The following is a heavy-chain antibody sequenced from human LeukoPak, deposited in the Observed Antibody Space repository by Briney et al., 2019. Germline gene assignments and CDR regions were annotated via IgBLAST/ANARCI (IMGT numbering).Heavy chain of an antibody. D-gene: IGHD6-13*01. Sequence: GGSLRLSCAASGFTFSSYWMSWARQAPGKGLEWVANIKQDGSEKYYVDSVKGRFTISRDNAKNSLYLQMNSLRAEDTAVYYCARDLLGSSWYPAYDYWGQGTLVTVSS. CDR1: GFTFSSYW. CDR3: ARDLLGSSWYPAYDY. J-gene: IGHJ4*02. V-gene: IGHV3-7*03. CDR2: IKQDGSEK.